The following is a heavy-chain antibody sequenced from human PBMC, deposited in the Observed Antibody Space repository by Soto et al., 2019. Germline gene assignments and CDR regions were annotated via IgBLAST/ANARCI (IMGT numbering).Heavy chain of an antibody. Sequence: QLQLQESGPGLVKPSETLSLTCTVSGGSISSSSYYWGWIRQPPGKGLEWIGSIYYSGSTYYNPSLKSRVTISVDTSKNQFSLKLSSVTAADTAVYYCARLRRWQLVEYYFDYWGQGTLVTVSS. CDR3: ARLRRWQLVEYYFDY. V-gene: IGHV4-39*01. D-gene: IGHD6-13*01. CDR2: IYYSGST. CDR1: GGSISSSSYY. J-gene: IGHJ4*02.